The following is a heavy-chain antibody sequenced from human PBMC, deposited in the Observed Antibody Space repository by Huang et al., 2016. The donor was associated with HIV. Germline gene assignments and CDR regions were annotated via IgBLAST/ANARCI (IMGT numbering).Heavy chain of an antibody. CDR1: GYTFTSYY. J-gene: IGHJ4*02. CDR2: SNPSGGST. V-gene: IGHV1-46*01. Sequence: QVQLVQSGAEVKKPGASVKVSCKASGYTFTSYYMHWVRQAPGHGREWMGISNPSGGSTSYAQKFQGRVTMTRDTSTSTVYMELSSLRSEDTAVYYWASGGYYDYVWGSYRLDYWGQGTLVTVSS. D-gene: IGHD3-16*02. CDR3: ASGGYYDYVWGSYRLDY.